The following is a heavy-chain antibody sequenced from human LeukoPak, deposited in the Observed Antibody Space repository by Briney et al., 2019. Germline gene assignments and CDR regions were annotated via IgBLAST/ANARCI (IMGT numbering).Heavy chain of an antibody. CDR1: GFTFSHSA. Sequence: PGGSLRLSCAASGFTFSHSAMTRVRQAPGRGLEWVSLISFSGANTYSADSVKGRFTISRDNSKDTLFLQMNSLRAEDTAIYYCVRDIELSTWGLGTMVTVSS. CDR2: ISFSGANT. CDR3: VRDIELST. J-gene: IGHJ3*01. V-gene: IGHV3-23*01. D-gene: IGHD3-16*02.